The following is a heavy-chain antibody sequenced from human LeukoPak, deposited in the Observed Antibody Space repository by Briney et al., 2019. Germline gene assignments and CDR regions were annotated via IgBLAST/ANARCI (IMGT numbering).Heavy chain of an antibody. CDR3: ARHNRMGAAATLGVFDS. Sequence: PSETLSLTCTVSGDSISSSNHYWGWIRQPPGKRLEWIGRLHYAGTTYYDPSLRRRVSLSVDTSKTQFSLKLRSVTAADTAVYYCARHNRMGAAATLGVFDSWGQGTLVTVSS. CDR1: GDSISSSNHY. D-gene: IGHD6-13*01. J-gene: IGHJ4*02. CDR2: LHYAGTT. V-gene: IGHV4-39*01.